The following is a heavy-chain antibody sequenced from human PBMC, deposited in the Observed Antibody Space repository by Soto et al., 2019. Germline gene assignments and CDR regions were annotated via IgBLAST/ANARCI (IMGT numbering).Heavy chain of an antibody. CDR2: IYWNDDK. V-gene: IGHV2-5*01. D-gene: IGHD6-13*01. CDR1: GFSLSTSGVG. Sequence: SGPTLVNPTQTLTLTCTFSGFSLSTSGVGVGWIRQPPGKALEWLALIYWNDDKRYSPSLKSRLTITKDTSKNQVVLTMTNMDPVDTATYYCAHRQEFIAAAGSRDYWGQGTLVTVSS. CDR3: AHRQEFIAAAGSRDY. J-gene: IGHJ4*02.